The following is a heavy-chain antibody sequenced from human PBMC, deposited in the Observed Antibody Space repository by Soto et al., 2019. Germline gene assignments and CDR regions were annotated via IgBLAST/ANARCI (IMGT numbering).Heavy chain of an antibody. J-gene: IGHJ6*02. CDR1: GGSISSSNYY. CDR3: VRSKWSPIAVGGSGLDV. CDR2: IYYSGST. V-gene: IGHV4-39*01. Sequence: SETLSLTCTVSGGSISSSNYYWGWIRQPPGKGLEWIGNIYYSGSTYYNPSLKSRVTTSGDTSKNQISLKLNYVTAADTGVYYCVRSKWSPIAVGGSGLDVWGQGTTVTVSS. D-gene: IGHD6-19*01.